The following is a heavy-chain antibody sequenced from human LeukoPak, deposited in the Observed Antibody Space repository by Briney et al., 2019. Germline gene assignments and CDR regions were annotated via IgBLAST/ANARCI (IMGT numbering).Heavy chain of an antibody. CDR1: GYTFTGYY. J-gene: IGHJ4*02. D-gene: IGHD3-10*01. CDR2: INPNSGGT. V-gene: IGHV1-2*06. CDR3: ARDRMVRGVNPGY. Sequence: ASVKVSCKASGYTFTGYYMHWVRQAPGQGLEWMGRINPNSGGTNYAQKFQGRVTMTRGTSISTAYMELSRLRSDDTAVYYCARDRMVRGVNPGYWGQGTLVTVSS.